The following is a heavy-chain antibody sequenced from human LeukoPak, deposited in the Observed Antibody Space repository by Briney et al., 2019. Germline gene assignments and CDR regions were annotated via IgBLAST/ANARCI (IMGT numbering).Heavy chain of an antibody. CDR2: ISYDGSNK. CDR3: ARALRAAAGRSVPDY. J-gene: IGHJ4*02. CDR1: GFTFSSYS. V-gene: IGHV3-30*03. D-gene: IGHD6-13*01. Sequence: GGSLRLSCAASGFTFSSYSMNWVRQAPGKGLEWVAVISYDGSNKYYADSVKGRFTISRDNSKNTLYLQMNSLRAEDTAVYYCARALRAAAGRSVPDYWGQGTLVTVSS.